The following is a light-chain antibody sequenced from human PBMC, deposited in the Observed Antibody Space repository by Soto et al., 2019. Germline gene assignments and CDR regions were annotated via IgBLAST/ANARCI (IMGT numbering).Light chain of an antibody. V-gene: IGKV3-20*01. Sequence: EIVLTQSPVTLSLSPGETATLSCRASQSISTNYLAWYQQKPGQAPRPLIFGASSRASGIPGRFSGSGSGTDFTLTISRLEPEDFAVYYCQHYGTSPTWPCGQGTKVEIK. CDR3: QHYGTSPTWP. J-gene: IGKJ1*01. CDR1: QSISTNY. CDR2: GAS.